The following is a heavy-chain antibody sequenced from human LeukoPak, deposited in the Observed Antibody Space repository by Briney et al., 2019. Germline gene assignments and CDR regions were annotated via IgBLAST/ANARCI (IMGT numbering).Heavy chain of an antibody. CDR3: ARGPFTMLRGADNWFDP. Sequence: PSETLSLTCAVYGGSFSGYYWSWIRQPPGKGLEWIGRIYTSGSTNYNPSLKSRVTMSVDTSKNQFSLKLSSVTAADTAVYYCARGPFTMLRGADNWFDPWGQGTLVTVSS. CDR2: IYTSGST. D-gene: IGHD3-10*01. V-gene: IGHV4-59*10. J-gene: IGHJ5*02. CDR1: GGSFSGYY.